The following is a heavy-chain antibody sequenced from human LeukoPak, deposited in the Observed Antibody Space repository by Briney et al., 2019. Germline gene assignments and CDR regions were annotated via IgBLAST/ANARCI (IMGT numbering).Heavy chain of an antibody. CDR1: GGSFSGYY. CDR3: ARTAAGNAFDI. D-gene: IGHD6-13*01. J-gene: IGHJ3*02. V-gene: IGHV4-34*01. CDR2: INHSGST. Sequence: PSETLSLTCAVYGGSFSGYYWSWIRQPPGKGLEWIGEINHSGSTNYNPSLKSRVTISVDTSKSQFSLKLSSVTAADTAVYYCARTAAGNAFDIWGQGTMVTVSS.